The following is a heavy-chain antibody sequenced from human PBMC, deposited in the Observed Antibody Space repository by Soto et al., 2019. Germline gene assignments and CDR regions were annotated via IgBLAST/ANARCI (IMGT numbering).Heavy chain of an antibody. J-gene: IGHJ4*02. V-gene: IGHV3-23*01. CDR2: ISGSDGKT. D-gene: IGHD1-26*01. CDR3: ARWSFLDY. Sequence: EVQLLESGGGLVRPGGSLRLSCTASGFSFSSYALSWVRQAPGKGLEWFSTISGSDGKTYYADSVKGRFSISRDTSKTTLYLEMTSLRVEDTAVYYCARWSFLDYWGQGTRVTVS. CDR1: GFSFSSYA.